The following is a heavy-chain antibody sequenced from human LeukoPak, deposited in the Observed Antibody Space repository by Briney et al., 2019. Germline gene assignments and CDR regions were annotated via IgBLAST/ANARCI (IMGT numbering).Heavy chain of an antibody. CDR2: IKQDGSDK. CDR3: ARGRKFYDY. D-gene: IGHD1-14*01. CDR1: GFTFSNYW. J-gene: IGHJ4*02. V-gene: IGHV3-7*04. Sequence: GGSLRLSCAASGFTFSNYWMSWVRQAPGKGLEWVANIKQDGSDKDYVDSVKGRFTISRDNAKNSLYLQMKTLRAEDTAVFHCARGRKFYDYWGQGTLVSVSS.